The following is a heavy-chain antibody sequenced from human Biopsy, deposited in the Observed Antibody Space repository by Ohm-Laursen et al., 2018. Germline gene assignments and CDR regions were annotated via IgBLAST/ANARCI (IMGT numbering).Heavy chain of an antibody. CDR3: ARLWGGYHFHGMDV. CDR1: SASINLYY. D-gene: IGHD7-27*01. CDR2: IYYSGST. Sequence: GTLSLTCTVSSASINLYYWGRIRQPPGKGLECIGYIYYSGSTNYSPSLKSRVTMSVDTSKNQFSLKLSSVTAADTAVYYCARLWGGYHFHGMDVWGQGTTVTVSS. V-gene: IGHV4-59*08. J-gene: IGHJ6*02.